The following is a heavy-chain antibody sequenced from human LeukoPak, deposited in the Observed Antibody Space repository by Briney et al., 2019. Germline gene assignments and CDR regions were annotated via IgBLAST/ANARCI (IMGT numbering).Heavy chain of an antibody. J-gene: IGHJ3*02. CDR3: ARTYCSSTSCYDRDAFDI. Sequence: SQTLSLTCTVSGGSISSGSYYWSWIRQPAGKGLEWIGRIYTSGSTNYNPSLKSRVTMSVDTSKNQFSLKLSSVTAADTAVYYCARTYCSSTSCYDRDAFDIWGQGTMVTVSS. CDR1: GGSISSGSYY. D-gene: IGHD2-2*01. CDR2: IYTSGST. V-gene: IGHV4-61*02.